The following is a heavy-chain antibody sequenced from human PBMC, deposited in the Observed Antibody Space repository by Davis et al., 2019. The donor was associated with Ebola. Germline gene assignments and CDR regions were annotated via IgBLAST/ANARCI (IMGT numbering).Heavy chain of an antibody. Sequence: GESLKISCAASGFVFSDFSMNWVRQAPGKGLEWITYITKGSDAIHYADSVKGRFTISRDNAKNSMYLKMNSLRVEDTAVYYCARRFDCWGRGTLVSVSS. CDR2: ITKGSDAI. CDR3: ARRFDC. CDR1: GFVFSDFS. V-gene: IGHV3-48*04. J-gene: IGHJ4*02.